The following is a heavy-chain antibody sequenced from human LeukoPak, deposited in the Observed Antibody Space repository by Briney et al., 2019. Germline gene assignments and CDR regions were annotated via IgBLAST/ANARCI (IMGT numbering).Heavy chain of an antibody. CDR3: ARGACSSTSCFFGIAAAGTRVRAFDI. CDR1: GGSFSGYY. V-gene: IGHV4-34*01. D-gene: IGHD6-13*01. CDR2: INHSGST. J-gene: IGHJ3*02. Sequence: SETLSLTCAVYGGSFSGYYWSWIRQPPGKGLEWIGEINHSGSTNYNPSLKSRVTISVDTSKNQFSLKLSSVTAADTAVYYCARGACSSTSCFFGIAAAGTRVRAFDIWGQGTMVTVSS.